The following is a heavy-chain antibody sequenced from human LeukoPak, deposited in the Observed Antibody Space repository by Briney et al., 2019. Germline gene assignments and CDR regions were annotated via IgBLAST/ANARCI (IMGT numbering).Heavy chain of an antibody. Sequence: PYETLPLTCTVSGGSISSYYWSWIRQPPGKGLEWIGYIYYSGSTNYNPSRTRPITISVDTSKNQFSLKLSSVTAADTAVYYCARDYYDSGSYPFDYGGQGTVDTVSS. J-gene: IGHJ4*02. CDR3: ARDYYDSGSYPFDY. D-gene: IGHD3-10*01. CDR2: IYYSGST. V-gene: IGHV4-59*12. CDR1: GGSISSYY.